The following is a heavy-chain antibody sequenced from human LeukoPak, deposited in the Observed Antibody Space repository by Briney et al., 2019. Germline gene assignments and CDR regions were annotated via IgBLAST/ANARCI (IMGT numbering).Heavy chain of an antibody. CDR2: ISGSGGST. CDR1: GFTFSSYA. J-gene: IGHJ4*02. D-gene: IGHD6-19*01. CDR3: ARVERRSFDY. V-gene: IGHV3-23*01. Sequence: GGSLRHSCAASGFTFSSYAMSWVRQAPGKGLEWVSAISGSGGSTYYADSVKGRFTISRDNSKNTLYLQMNSLRAEDTAVYYCARVERRSFDYWGQGTLVTVSS.